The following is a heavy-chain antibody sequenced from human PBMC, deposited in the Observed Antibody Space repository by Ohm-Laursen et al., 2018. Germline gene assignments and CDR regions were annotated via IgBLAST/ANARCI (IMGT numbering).Heavy chain of an antibody. CDR2: ISYDGSNK. CDR3: AKGFWSGYYFDY. Sequence: RSLRLSCAASGFTFSSYGMHWVRQAPGKGLEWVAVISYDGSNKYYADSVKGRFTISRDNSKNTLYLQMNSLRAEDTAVYYCAKGFWSGYYFDYWGQGTLVTVSS. J-gene: IGHJ4*02. CDR1: GFTFSSYG. D-gene: IGHD3-3*01. V-gene: IGHV3-30*18.